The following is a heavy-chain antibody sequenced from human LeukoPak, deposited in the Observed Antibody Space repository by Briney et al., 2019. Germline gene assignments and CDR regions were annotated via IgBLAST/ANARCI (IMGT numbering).Heavy chain of an antibody. CDR3: ARDPGFTKLSNYFDY. J-gene: IGHJ4*02. Sequence: GGSLRLSCAASGFTFGSYSMNWVRQAPGKGLEWVSSISSSSSYIYYADSAKGRFTISRDNAKNSLYLQMNSLRAEDTAVYYCARDPGFTKLSNYFDYWGQGTLVTVSS. CDR1: GFTFGSYS. CDR2: ISSSSSYI. D-gene: IGHD2-8*01. V-gene: IGHV3-21*01.